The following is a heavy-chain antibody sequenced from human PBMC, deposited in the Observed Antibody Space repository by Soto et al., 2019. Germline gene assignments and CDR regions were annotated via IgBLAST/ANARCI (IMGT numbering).Heavy chain of an antibody. CDR2: IYYSGST. D-gene: IGHD3-10*01. J-gene: IGHJ4*02. Sequence: QVQLQESGPGLVKPSQTLSLTCTVSGGSISSGGYCWSWIRQHPGKGLEWIGYIYYSGSTYYNPSLKSRVTISVDTSKNQFSLKLSSVTAADTAVYYCARGTGEVPFRFDYWGQGTLVTVSS. V-gene: IGHV4-31*03. CDR1: GGSISSGGYC. CDR3: ARGTGEVPFRFDY.